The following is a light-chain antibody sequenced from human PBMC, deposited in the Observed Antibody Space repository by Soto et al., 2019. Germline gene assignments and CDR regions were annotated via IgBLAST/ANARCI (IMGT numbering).Light chain of an antibody. Sequence: QSVLTQPPSASGTPGQRVTISCSGSRYNIGSNTVNWYQQVPGTAPRLLIHRDHQRPSGVPDRFSGSKSGTSASLAISGLQSEDEADYYCAAWDDSLNGYVAFGGGTKLTVL. CDR1: RYNIGSNT. CDR2: RDH. CDR3: AAWDDSLNGYVA. V-gene: IGLV1-44*01. J-gene: IGLJ2*01.